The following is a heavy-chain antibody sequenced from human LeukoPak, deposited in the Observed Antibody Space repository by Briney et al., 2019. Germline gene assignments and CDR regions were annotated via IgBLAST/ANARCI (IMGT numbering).Heavy chain of an antibody. CDR3: ARLNYYDSSGSYAFDI. J-gene: IGHJ3*02. CDR2: INHSGST. D-gene: IGHD3-22*01. CDR1: GGSFSGYY. Sequence: PSETLSLTCAVYGGSFSGYYWSWIRQPPGKGLEWIGEINHSGSTNYNPSLKSRVTISVDTSKNQFSLKLSSVTAADTAVYYCARLNYYDSSGSYAFDIWGQGTMVTVSS. V-gene: IGHV4-34*01.